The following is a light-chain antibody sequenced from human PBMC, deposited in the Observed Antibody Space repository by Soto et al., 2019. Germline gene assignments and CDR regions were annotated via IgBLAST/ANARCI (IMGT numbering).Light chain of an antibody. CDR3: QQYNSYWT. J-gene: IGKJ1*01. CDR2: DAS. Sequence: DIRMTQSPSTLSASVGDRVTITCLASQSVSGWLAWYQQKPGKAPKLLIYDASSLESGVPSRFSGSGSGTEFTLTINSLQPDDFATYYCQQYNSYWTFGQGTKVDIK. CDR1: QSVSGW. V-gene: IGKV1-5*01.